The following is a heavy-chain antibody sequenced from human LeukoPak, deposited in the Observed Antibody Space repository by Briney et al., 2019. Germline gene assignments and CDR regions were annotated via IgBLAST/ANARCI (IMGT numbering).Heavy chain of an antibody. CDR1: GFSFSSFG. CDR2: ITGSSRST. J-gene: IGHJ4*02. V-gene: IGHV3-23*01. D-gene: IGHD2-15*01. CDR3: AKDQLNRFCSGGSCSTTHDY. Sequence: GGTLRLSCAASGFSFSSFGMSWVRQAPGKGLEWVSAITGSSRSTYYADSVKGRFTISRDNSKNTLYLQMNSLRAEDTAIYYCAKDQLNRFCSGGSCSTTHDYWGQGTLVTVSS.